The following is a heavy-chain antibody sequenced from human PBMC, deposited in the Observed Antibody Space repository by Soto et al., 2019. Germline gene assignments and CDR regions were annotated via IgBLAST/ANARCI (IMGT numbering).Heavy chain of an antibody. CDR1: GFTFSSYS. V-gene: IGHV3-21*04. J-gene: IGHJ6*02. CDR2: ISSSSSYI. D-gene: IGHD3-3*01. CDR3: ARDRKSIFGVVSHYYYGMDV. Sequence: PGGSLRLSCAASGFTFSSYSMNWVRQAPGKGLEWVSSISSSSSYIYYADSVKGRFTISRDNAKNSLYLQMNSLRAEDTAVYYCARDRKSIFGVVSHYYYGMDVWGQGTTVTVSS.